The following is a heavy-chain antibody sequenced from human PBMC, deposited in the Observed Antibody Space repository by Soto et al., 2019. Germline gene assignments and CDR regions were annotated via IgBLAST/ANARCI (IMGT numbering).Heavy chain of an antibody. Sequence: SETLSLTCTVSGGSMSSNYWTWIRQSPGKGLEWIGYIYYTGSTKYSPSLQSRVTISLDTSKNQFSLRLTSVTSADTAVYYSARGGSYGDFFDYWGPGAQVTVSS. V-gene: IGHV4-59*01. J-gene: IGHJ4*02. CDR1: GGSMSSNY. CDR3: ARGGSYGDFFDY. CDR2: IYYTGST. D-gene: IGHD4-17*01.